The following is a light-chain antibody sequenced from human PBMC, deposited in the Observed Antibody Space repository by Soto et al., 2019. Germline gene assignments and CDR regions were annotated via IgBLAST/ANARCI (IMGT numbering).Light chain of an antibody. J-gene: IGLJ2*01. Sequence: SYELTQPPSVSVSPGQTASMTCSGDKLGDKYAYWYQQKPGQSPVLVIYQDSKRPSGIPERFSGSNSGNTATLTISGTQAMDEADYYCQVWDSSTVVFGGGTKLTVL. CDR3: QVWDSSTVV. CDR2: QDS. CDR1: KLGDKY. V-gene: IGLV3-1*01.